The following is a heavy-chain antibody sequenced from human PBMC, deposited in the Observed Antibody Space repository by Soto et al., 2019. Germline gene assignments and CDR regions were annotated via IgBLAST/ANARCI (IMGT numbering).Heavy chain of an antibody. CDR2: ISYDGSNK. D-gene: IGHD3-22*01. CDR1: GFTFSSYA. CDR3: ARAPTDDSSGYYLDY. J-gene: IGHJ4*02. V-gene: IGHV3-30-3*01. Sequence: GGSLRLSCAASGFTFSSYAMHWVRQAPGKGLEWVAVISYDGSNKYYADSVKGRFTISRDNSKNTLYLQMNSLRAEDTAVYYCARAPTDDSSGYYLDYWGQGTLVTVSS.